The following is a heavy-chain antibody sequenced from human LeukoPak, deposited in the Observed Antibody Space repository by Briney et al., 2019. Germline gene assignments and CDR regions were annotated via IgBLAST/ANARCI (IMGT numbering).Heavy chain of an antibody. CDR1: GGTFSSYA. CDR3: ARVGTTYRFWFDP. CDR2: IIPIFGTA. Sequence: SVKVSCKASGGTFSSYAISWVRQAPGQGLEWMGGIIPIFGTANYAQKFQGRVTITTDESTSTAYMELSSLRSEDTAVYYCARVGTTYRFWFDPWGQGTLVTVSP. J-gene: IGHJ5*02. V-gene: IGHV1-69*05. D-gene: IGHD1-14*01.